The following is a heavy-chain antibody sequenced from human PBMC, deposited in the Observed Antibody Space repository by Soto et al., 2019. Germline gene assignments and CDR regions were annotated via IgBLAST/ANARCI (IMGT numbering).Heavy chain of an antibody. D-gene: IGHD1-1*01. CDR2: ILADDSDR. J-gene: IGHJ4*02. Sequence: QVHLVESGGGVVQPGRSLRLSCAASGFTFSRYGMHWVRQAPGKGLEWVAVILADDSDRDYADSVKGRFSISRDNSKNSLHLQTHSPRAEDTAVYYCARDASHRDNGFDYWGQATLVTV. V-gene: IGHV3-33*01. CDR1: GFTFSRYG. CDR3: ARDASHRDNGFDY.